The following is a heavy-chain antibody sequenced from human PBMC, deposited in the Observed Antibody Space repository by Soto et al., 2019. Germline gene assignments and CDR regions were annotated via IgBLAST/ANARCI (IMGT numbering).Heavy chain of an antibody. CDR3: ARGGSIAECAFDI. J-gene: IGHJ3*02. D-gene: IGHD2-21*01. Sequence: PSQPLSLTCAISGDSVSINSAAWNWIRQSPSRGLEWLGRTYYRSKWYNDYAVSVKSRITINPYTSKNQFSLQLNSVTPEDTAVSYCARGGSIAECAFDIWGQGTMVTVSS. V-gene: IGHV6-1*01. CDR2: TYYRSKWYN. CDR1: GDSVSINSAA.